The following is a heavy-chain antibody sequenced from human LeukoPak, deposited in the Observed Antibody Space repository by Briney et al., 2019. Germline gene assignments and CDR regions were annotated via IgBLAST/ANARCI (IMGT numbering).Heavy chain of an antibody. CDR3: AREHPSGLRLNWFDP. CDR1: GGTFSSYA. J-gene: IGHJ5*02. CDR2: ISPIFGTG. Sequence: SVKVSCKASGGTFSSYAISWVRQAPGQGREWMGGISPIFGTGNYAQKFQGRVTITQNESTSTASMQLSSLRFEDTAVYYCAREHPSGLRLNWFDPWGQGNLVTVSS. D-gene: IGHD4-17*01. V-gene: IGHV1-69*13.